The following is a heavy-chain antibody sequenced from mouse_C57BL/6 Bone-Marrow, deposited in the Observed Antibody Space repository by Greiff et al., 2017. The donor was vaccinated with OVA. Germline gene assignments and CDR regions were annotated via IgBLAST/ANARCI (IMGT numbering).Heavy chain of an antibody. Sequence: EVQLQQSGGGLVKPGGSPKLSCAASGFTFSSYAMSWVRQTPEKRLEWVATISDGGSYTYYPDNVKGRFTISRDNAKNNLYLQMSHLKSEDTAMYYCARGFDYGSPWFAYWGQGTLVTVSA. J-gene: IGHJ3*01. CDR2: ISDGGSYT. CDR1: GFTFSSYA. V-gene: IGHV5-4*01. CDR3: ARGFDYGSPWFAY. D-gene: IGHD1-1*01.